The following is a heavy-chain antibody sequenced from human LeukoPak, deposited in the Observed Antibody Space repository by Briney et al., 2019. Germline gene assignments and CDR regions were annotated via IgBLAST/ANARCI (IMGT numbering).Heavy chain of an antibody. D-gene: IGHD1-7*01. CDR1: GFTFSNYA. CDR3: AQTRSSGQLELDFDY. Sequence: GGSLRLSCAASGFTFSNYAMTWVRQAPGKGLEWVSAISGSGNSKYYADSVKGRFTISRANSKNTLYLQMNSLRAEDTAVYYCAQTRSSGQLELDFDYWGQGTLVTVSS. V-gene: IGHV3-23*01. J-gene: IGHJ4*02. CDR2: ISGSGNSK.